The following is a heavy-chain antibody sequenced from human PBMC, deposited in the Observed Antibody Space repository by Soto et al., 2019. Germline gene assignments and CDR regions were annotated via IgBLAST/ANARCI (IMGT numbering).Heavy chain of an antibody. CDR3: AHAYGGRSLY. V-gene: IGHV2-5*02. CDR2: IYWDDSK. J-gene: IGHJ4*02. CDR1: GFSLTTDRVG. D-gene: IGHD1-26*01. Sequence: QITLKESGPTLVKPTQTLTLTCTFSGFSLTTDRVGVGWIRQPPGEALEWLAVIYWDDSKTYRPSLESRLTITMDTSKNQVALTMTNMDSLDTATYYCAHAYGGRSLYWGQGTLVTVSS.